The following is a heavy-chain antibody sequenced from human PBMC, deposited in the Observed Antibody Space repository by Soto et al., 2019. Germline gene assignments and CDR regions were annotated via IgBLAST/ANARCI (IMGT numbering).Heavy chain of an antibody. V-gene: IGHV4-31*03. J-gene: IGHJ4*02. CDR1: GGSISSGGYY. CDR2: IYYSGST. D-gene: IGHD3-10*01. CDR3: ARSMVRGVIFDY. Sequence: QVQLQESGPGLVKPSQTLSLTCTLSGGSISSGGYYWSWIRQHPGKGLEWIGYIYYSGSTYYNPSLKSRVTISVDTSKNQFSLKLSSVTAADTAVYYCARSMVRGVIFDYWGQGTLVTVSS.